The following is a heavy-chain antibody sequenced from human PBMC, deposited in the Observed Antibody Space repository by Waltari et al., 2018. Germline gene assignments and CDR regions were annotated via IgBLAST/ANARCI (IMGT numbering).Heavy chain of an antibody. V-gene: IGHV4-39*01. CDR3: GRIAFGDEGGYFQH. J-gene: IGHJ1*01. CDR2: MQYRGST. Sequence: QLQLQESGPGLVKPSETLSLTCTVSGGSISTNYHWGWNRQPPGKGLEWMGNMQYRGSTFYNPSLASRVTILLDTWKNQFSLRLSSVGAADTAVYFCGRIAFGDEGGYFQHWGQGTLVTVSS. CDR1: GGSISTNYH. D-gene: IGHD4-17*01.